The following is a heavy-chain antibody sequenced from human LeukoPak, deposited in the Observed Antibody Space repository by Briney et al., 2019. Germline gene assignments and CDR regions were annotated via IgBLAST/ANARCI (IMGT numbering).Heavy chain of an antibody. J-gene: IGHJ4*02. CDR1: GYSFTSYW. V-gene: IGHV5-51*01. D-gene: IGHD3-10*01. CDR3: AVESPYYYGSGSQQFDY. CDR2: IYPGDSDT. Sequence: GESLKISCKGSGYSFTSYWIGWVRQMPGKGLEWMGIIYPGDSDTRYSPSFQGQVTISADKSISTAYLQWSSLKASDTAMYYCAVESPYYYGSGSQQFDYWGQGTLVTVSS.